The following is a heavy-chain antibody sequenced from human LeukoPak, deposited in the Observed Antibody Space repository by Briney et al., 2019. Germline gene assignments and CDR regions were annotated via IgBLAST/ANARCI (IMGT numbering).Heavy chain of an antibody. V-gene: IGHV4-39*01. D-gene: IGHD6-19*01. Sequence: SETLSLTCTVSGGSISSSSYYWGWIRQPPGKGLEWIGSIYYRGRTYYNPSLKSRVTISVDTSKNQSSLKLSSVTAADTAVYSCSRLTVAGTHFDYWGQGTLVTVSS. CDR3: SRLTVAGTHFDY. J-gene: IGHJ4*02. CDR1: GGSISSSSYY. CDR2: IYYRGRT.